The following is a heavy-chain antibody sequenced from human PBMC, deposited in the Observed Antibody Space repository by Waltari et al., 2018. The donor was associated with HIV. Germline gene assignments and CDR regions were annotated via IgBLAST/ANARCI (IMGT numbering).Heavy chain of an antibody. CDR1: GGSFGGYY. CDR2: INHSGST. Sequence: QVQLQQWGAGLWKPSETRSPSCAVYGGSFGGYYSSWIRQPPGKGLAWIGEINHSGSTNYNPSLKSLVTISVDTSKHQFSLKLSSVTAADTAVYYCARGKMDSSGASFDPWGQGTLVTVSS. J-gene: IGHJ5*02. D-gene: IGHD3-22*01. CDR3: ARGKMDSSGASFDP. V-gene: IGHV4-34*01.